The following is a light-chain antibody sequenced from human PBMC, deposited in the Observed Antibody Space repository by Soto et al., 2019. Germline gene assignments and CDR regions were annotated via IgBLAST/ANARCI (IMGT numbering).Light chain of an antibody. V-gene: IGLV2-14*01. J-gene: IGLJ1*01. CDR3: SSYAGSNKSV. Sequence: QSALTQPASVSGSPGQSITISCTGTSSDVGTYNYVSWYQQHPGKAPKLMIHEVSNRPSGVSIRFSGSKSGNTASLTISGLQAEDEADYYCSSYAGSNKSVFGTGTKVTVL. CDR1: SSDVGTYNY. CDR2: EVS.